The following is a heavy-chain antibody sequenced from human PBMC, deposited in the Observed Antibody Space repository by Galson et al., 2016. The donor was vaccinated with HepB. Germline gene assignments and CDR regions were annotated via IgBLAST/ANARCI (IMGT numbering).Heavy chain of an antibody. D-gene: IGHD6-13*01. V-gene: IGHV3-30*03. CDR1: GFTFATFG. CDR2: ISHDGNDK. Sequence: SLRLSCAASGFTFATFGMHWVRQAPGKGLEWVAVISHDGNDKWYGDSVQGRFTISRDKSKNTLYLQMNNLRADDASDDYCPRVRGSTWYVDYWGQRALVPVSS. J-gene: IGHJ4*02. CDR3: PRVRGSTWYVDY.